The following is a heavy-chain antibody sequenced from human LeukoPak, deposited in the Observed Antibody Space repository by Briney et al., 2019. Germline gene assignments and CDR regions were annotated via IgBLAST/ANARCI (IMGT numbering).Heavy chain of an antibody. CDR3: ARGVAGIVGATPPFFDY. CDR1: GGTFSSYA. D-gene: IGHD1-26*01. J-gene: IGHJ4*02. Sequence: SVKVSCKASGGTFSSYAISWVRQAPGQGLEWMGRIIPILGIANYAQKFQGRVTITADKSTSTAYMELSSLRSEDTAVYYCARGVAGIVGATPPFFDYWGQGTLVTVSS. V-gene: IGHV1-69*04. CDR2: IIPILGIA.